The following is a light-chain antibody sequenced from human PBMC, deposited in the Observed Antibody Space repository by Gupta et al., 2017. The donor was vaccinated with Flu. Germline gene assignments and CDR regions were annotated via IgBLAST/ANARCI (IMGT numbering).Light chain of an antibody. V-gene: IGKV1-39*01. Sequence: GDRVTITCRASQSISTYLNWYQQKPGKVPNLPIYGASSLQSGVPSRFSGSASGTDFTLTISSLQPEDFATYYCQQSYSTPLTFGGGTKVVIK. CDR3: QQSYSTPLT. CDR2: GAS. J-gene: IGKJ4*01. CDR1: QSISTY.